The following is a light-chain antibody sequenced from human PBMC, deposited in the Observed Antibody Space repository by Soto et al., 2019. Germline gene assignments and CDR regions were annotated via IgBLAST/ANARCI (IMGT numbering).Light chain of an antibody. V-gene: IGLV2-14*01. CDR2: DVS. CDR3: SSYTSSSTPYV. CDR1: SSDVGGYNY. J-gene: IGLJ1*01. Sequence: QSALTPPASVSGSPGQSLTISCTGTSSDVGGYNYVSWYQQHPGKAPKLMIYDVSNRPSGVSNRFSGSKSGNTASLTISGLQAEDEADYYCSSYTSSSTPYVFGTGTKLTVL.